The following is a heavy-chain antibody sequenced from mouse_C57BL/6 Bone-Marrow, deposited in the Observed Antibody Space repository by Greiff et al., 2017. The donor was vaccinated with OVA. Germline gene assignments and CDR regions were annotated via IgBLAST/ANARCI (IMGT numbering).Heavy chain of an antibody. CDR3: ARWDGYPAWFAY. D-gene: IGHD2-3*01. V-gene: IGHV1-63*01. Sequence: VQVVESGAELVRPGTSVKMSCKASGYTFTNYWIGWAKQRPGHGLEWIGDIYPGGGYTNYNEKFKGKATLTADKSSSTAYMQFSSLTSEDSAIYYCARWDGYPAWFAYWGQGTLVTVSA. CDR1: GYTFTNYW. CDR2: IYPGGGYT. J-gene: IGHJ3*01.